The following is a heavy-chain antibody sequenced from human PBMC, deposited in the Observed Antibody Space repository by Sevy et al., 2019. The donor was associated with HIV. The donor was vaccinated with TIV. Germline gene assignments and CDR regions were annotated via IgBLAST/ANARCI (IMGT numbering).Heavy chain of an antibody. J-gene: IGHJ4*02. D-gene: IGHD6-19*01. Sequence: ASVKVSCKASGYTFTENFVHWVRQAPGQGLEWMGRLNPNSGGTDYAQKFQGRVTMTRDTSISTAYMELSGLRFDDTAGYYCARTATSGWGEDYWGQGTLVTVSS. CDR3: ARTATSGWGEDY. V-gene: IGHV1-2*06. CDR1: GYTFTENF. CDR2: LNPNSGGT.